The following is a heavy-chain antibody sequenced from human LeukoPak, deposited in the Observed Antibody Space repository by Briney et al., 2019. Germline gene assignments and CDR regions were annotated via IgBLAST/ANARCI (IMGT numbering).Heavy chain of an antibody. Sequence: SETLSLTCTVSGGSISSGDYYWSWIRQPPGKGLEWIGYIYYSGSTYYNPSLKSRVTISVDTSKNQFSLKLSSVTAADTAVYYCATIYYDSSGYPYYFDYWGQGTLVTVSS. V-gene: IGHV4-30-4*01. CDR1: GGSISSGDYY. CDR2: IYYSGST. CDR3: ATIYYDSSGYPYYFDY. J-gene: IGHJ4*02. D-gene: IGHD3-22*01.